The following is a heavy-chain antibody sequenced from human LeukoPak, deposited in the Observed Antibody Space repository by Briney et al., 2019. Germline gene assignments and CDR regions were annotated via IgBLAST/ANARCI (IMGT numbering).Heavy chain of an antibody. J-gene: IGHJ4*02. CDR3: ARHWEQQLVLDY. CDR2: IYPGDSDT. Sequence: GGALSISFQGSGCSLTSYWLGWVRPMPGKGLEGMGIIYPGDSDTRYSPSFQGQVTISADKAISTAYLQWSSLKASDTAMYYCARHWEQQLVLDYWGQGTLVTVSS. V-gene: IGHV5-51*01. CDR1: GCSLTSYW. D-gene: IGHD6-13*01.